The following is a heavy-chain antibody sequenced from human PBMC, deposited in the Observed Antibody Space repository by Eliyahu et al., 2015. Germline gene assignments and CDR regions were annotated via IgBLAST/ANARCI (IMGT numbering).Heavy chain of an antibody. V-gene: IGHV2-5*02. J-gene: IGHJ4*01. Sequence: QITLKESGPALVKPTQTXXXTCXISVFSLSSHGVGXGWIRQPPGKALEXVALIXWDDDKRYNPSLQTRLSITKDTSKNQVVLTMTNMDPVDTATYYCTHNPLERLGEVSYFDYWGHGALVTVSS. CDR3: THNPLERLGEVSYFDY. D-gene: IGHD1-1*01. CDR2: IXWDDDK. CDR1: VFSLSSHGVG.